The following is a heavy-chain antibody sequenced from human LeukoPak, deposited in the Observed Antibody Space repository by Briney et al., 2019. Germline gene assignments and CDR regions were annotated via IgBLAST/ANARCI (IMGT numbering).Heavy chain of an antibody. CDR3: AGSDTIGYTPREWDYWYFDL. D-gene: IGHD3-16*02. CDR1: GFTFSRHG. CDR2: INIDGSSI. Sequence: PGGSLRLSCVASGFTFSRHGMNWVRQAPGKGLVWVSRINIDGSSISYADSVKGRFTITRDNATNTLYLQMNSLGGEDTAVYYCAGSDTIGYTPREWDYWYFDLWGRGTLVTVSS. V-gene: IGHV3-74*01. J-gene: IGHJ2*01.